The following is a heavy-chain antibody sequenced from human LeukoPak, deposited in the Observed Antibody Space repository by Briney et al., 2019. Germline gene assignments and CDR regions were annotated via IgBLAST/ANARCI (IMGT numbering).Heavy chain of an antibody. D-gene: IGHD1-26*01. CDR2: TSDRGDYT. J-gene: IGHJ4*02. V-gene: IGHV3-23*01. CDR3: AKKAQYNGNYPLDY. CDR1: GFTFTNYA. Sequence: GGSLRLSCAASGFTFTNYAMSWVRQAPGKGLEWVSGTSDRGDYTYYADSVKGRFTVSRDNSKNTLYLQMNSLRAEDTALYFCAKKAQYNGNYPLDYWGQGTLVTVSS.